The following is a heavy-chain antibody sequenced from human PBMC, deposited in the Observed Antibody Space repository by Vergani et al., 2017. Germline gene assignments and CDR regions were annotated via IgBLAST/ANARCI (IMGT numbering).Heavy chain of an antibody. CDR3: ARGQAGYQVLYRAYFDP. CDR1: GFTFSSYG. J-gene: IGHJ5*02. V-gene: IGHV3-30*02. CDR2: IRYDGSNK. D-gene: IGHD2-2*02. Sequence: QVQLVESGGGVVQPGGSLRLSCAASGFTFSSYGMHWVRQAPGKGLEWVAFIRYDGSNKYYADSVKGRFTISRDNSKNTLYLQMNSLRAEDTAVYYCARGQAGYQVLYRAYFDPWGQGTLVTVSS.